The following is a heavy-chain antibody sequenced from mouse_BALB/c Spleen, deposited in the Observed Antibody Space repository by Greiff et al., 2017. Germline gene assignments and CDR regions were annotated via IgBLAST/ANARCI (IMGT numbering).Heavy chain of an antibody. CDR3: TLANWDEGFAY. V-gene: IGHV6-6*02. CDR2: IRLKSNNYAT. J-gene: IGHJ3*01. D-gene: IGHD4-1*01. CDR1: GFTFSNYW. Sequence: EVQVVESGGGLVQPGGSMKLSCVASGFTFSNYWMNWVRQSPEKGLEWVAEIRLKSNNYATHYAESVKGRFTISRDDSKSSVYLQMNNLRAEDTGIYYCTLANWDEGFAYWGQGTLVTVSA.